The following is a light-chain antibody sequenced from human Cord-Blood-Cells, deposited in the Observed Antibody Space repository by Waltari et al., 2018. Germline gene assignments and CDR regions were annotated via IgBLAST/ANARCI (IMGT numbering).Light chain of an antibody. J-gene: IGLJ3*02. Sequence: QSVLTQPPSVSGAPGQRVTISCTGSSSNIGAGYDVPWYQQLPGTAPKLLIYGNSNRTSGVPDRFSGSKSGTSASLAITGLQAEDGADYYCQSYDSSLSGSVFGGGTKLTVL. V-gene: IGLV1-40*01. CDR1: SSNIGAGYD. CDR2: GNS. CDR3: QSYDSSLSGSV.